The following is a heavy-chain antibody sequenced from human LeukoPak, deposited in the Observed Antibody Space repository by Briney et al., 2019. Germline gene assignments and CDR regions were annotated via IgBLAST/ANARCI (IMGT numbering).Heavy chain of an antibody. Sequence: ASVKVSCKASGYTFTSYYMHWVRQAPGQGLEWMGIINPSGGSTSYAQKFQGRVTMTRDMSTSTVYMELSSLRSEDTAVYYCARVTYYYGSGSSRPCDYWGQGTLVTVSS. V-gene: IGHV1-46*01. CDR1: GYTFTSYY. J-gene: IGHJ4*02. CDR2: INPSGGST. CDR3: ARVTYYYGSGSSRPCDY. D-gene: IGHD3-10*01.